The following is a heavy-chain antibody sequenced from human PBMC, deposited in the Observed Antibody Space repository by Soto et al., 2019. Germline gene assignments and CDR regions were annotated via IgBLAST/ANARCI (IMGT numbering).Heavy chain of an antibody. CDR3: ARAGFSGPYDAFDI. CDR2: INDSGGT. CDR1: GWSLSGYL. D-gene: IGHD1-26*01. J-gene: IGHJ3*02. Sequence: QVQLQQWGAGLLKPSETLSLTCGVFGWSLSGYLWSWIRQPPGKGPEWIGEINDSGGTNYNPSLKSRVTISEDTSKNQFSLKFTSVIAAETDVYFCARAGFSGPYDAFDIWGQGTMVSVSS. V-gene: IGHV4-34*02.